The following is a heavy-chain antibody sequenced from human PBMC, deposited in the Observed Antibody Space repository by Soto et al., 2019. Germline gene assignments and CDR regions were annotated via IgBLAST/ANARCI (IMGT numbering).Heavy chain of an antibody. J-gene: IGHJ6*02. CDR3: ARDHKGGYYYYGMDV. CDR2: ISSSGSTI. Sequence: LSLSCAASGFTCSSYEMNWVRQAPGKGLEWVSYISSSGSTIYYADSVKGRFTISRDNAKNSLYLQMNSLRAEDTAVYYCARDHKGGYYYYGMDVWGQGTTVTVSS. CDR1: GFTCSSYE. V-gene: IGHV3-48*03.